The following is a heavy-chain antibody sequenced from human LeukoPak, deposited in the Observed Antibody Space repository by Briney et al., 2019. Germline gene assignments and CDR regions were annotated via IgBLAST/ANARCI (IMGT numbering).Heavy chain of an antibody. Sequence: GGSLRLSCAASGFPFNTYAMTWIRQPAGKGLEWVSAISGSGGSPYYADTVKGRFTISRDKSNRKLFLQMNSLRGEDSAVYFCGKALEQVVPAVVSPNWFDAWGQGTLVTVSS. V-gene: IGHV3-23*01. D-gene: IGHD2-2*01. J-gene: IGHJ5*02. CDR3: GKALEQVVPAVVSPNWFDA. CDR2: ISGSGGSP. CDR1: GFPFNTYA.